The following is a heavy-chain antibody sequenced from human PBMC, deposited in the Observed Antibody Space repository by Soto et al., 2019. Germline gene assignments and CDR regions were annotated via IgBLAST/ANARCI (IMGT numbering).Heavy chain of an antibody. CDR2: ITRTDST. Sequence: GGSLRLSCTASGFTFSNYAMSWVRQAPGKGLEWVSAITRTDSTYYADSVKGRFTISRDNSRNTLYLQMNSLGAEDAALYYCAKALVGEVGATDYWGQGTLVTVSS. J-gene: IGHJ4*02. D-gene: IGHD1-26*01. CDR3: AKALVGEVGATDY. V-gene: IGHV3-23*01. CDR1: GFTFSNYA.